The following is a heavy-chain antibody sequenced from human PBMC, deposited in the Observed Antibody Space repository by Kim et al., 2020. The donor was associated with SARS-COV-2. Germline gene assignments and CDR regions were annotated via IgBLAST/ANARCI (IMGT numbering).Heavy chain of an antibody. J-gene: IGHJ3*02. CDR3: HSGSRRGQDAFDI. V-gene: IGHV3-23*03. CDR2: IYSGGRRT. CDR1: GFTFSSYA. D-gene: IGHD6-13*01. Sequence: GGSLRLSCAASGFTFSSYAMSWVRQPPGKGLEWVSVIYSGGRRTYYADSVKGRFTLSRDDSKNTLYLQMNSLRAEDTAVYFCHSGSRRGQDAFDIWGQGTMVTVSS.